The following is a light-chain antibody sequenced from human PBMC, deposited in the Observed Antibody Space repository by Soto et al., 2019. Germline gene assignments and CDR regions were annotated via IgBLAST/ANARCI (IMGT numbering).Light chain of an antibody. Sequence: AIQMTQSPSSLSASVGDKVTITCRASQGIRNDLGWYQQKPGKAPKLLIYAASSLQSGVPSRFSGSGSGTDFTLTFSSLQPEDFATYYCLQDYNYPRTFGQGTKVDIK. J-gene: IGKJ1*01. V-gene: IGKV1-6*01. CDR3: LQDYNYPRT. CDR1: QGIRND. CDR2: AAS.